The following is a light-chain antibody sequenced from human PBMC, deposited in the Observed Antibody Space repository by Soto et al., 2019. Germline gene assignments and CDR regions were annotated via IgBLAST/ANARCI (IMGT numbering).Light chain of an antibody. CDR1: QSISSSY. Sequence: EIVLTQSPGTLPLSPGERATLSCRASQSISSSYPAWYQQKPGQAPRRLVYGASSRATGIPDRFSGSRSGTDFTLPISRLEPEDFAVYYCQQYGSSRFTFGPGTKVDIE. V-gene: IGKV3-20*01. CDR2: GAS. J-gene: IGKJ3*01. CDR3: QQYGSSRFT.